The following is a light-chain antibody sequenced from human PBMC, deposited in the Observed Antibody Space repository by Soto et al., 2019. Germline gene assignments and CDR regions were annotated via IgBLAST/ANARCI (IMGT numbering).Light chain of an antibody. CDR3: HQFRSSPGFT. CDR1: QSINNRY. CDR2: AAS. J-gene: IGKJ3*01. Sequence: EIVLTQSPGTLSLSPGERATLSCRASQSINNRYLAWYQQKPGQAPRLLIYAASSRATGIPDRFSGSGSGTDFTLTISRLEPEDFAVYYCHQFRSSPGFTFGPGTKVDIK. V-gene: IGKV3-20*01.